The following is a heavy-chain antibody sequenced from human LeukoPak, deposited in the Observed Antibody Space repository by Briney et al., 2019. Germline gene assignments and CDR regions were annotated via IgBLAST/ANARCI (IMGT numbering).Heavy chain of an antibody. V-gene: IGHV3-48*02. CDR3: ARVYGGRPTYFDY. CDR2: ISSSGSTI. J-gene: IGHJ4*02. Sequence: PGGSLRLSCAASGTTFSSYSMNWVRQAPGKGLEWVSYISSSGSTIDYADSVKGRFTISRDNAKNSLYLQMNSLRDEDTAVYYCARVYGGRPTYFDYWGQGTLVTVSS. D-gene: IGHD4-23*01. CDR1: GTTFSSYS.